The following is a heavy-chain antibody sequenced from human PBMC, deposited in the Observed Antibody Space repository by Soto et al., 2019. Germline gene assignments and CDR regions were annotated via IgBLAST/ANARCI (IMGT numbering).Heavy chain of an antibody. Sequence: GGSLRLSCAASGFTFSSYWMSWVRQAPGKGLEWVANIKQDGSEKYYVDSVKGRFTISRDNAKNSLYLQMNSLRAEDTTVDYCSAFRRGIAARPGCFDHWGQGTLVTVSS. CDR1: GFTFSSYW. D-gene: IGHD6-6*01. CDR2: IKQDGSEK. CDR3: SAFRRGIAARPGCFDH. V-gene: IGHV3-7*01. J-gene: IGHJ5*02.